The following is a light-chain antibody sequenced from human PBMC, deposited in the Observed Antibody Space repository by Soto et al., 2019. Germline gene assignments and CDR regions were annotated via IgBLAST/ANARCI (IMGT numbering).Light chain of an antibody. Sequence: QSALTQPASVSGSPGQSITIYCTGTSSDVGRYNIVSWYQQHPGKAPKLMIYEGSKRPSGVSDRFSGSKSGNTASLTISGLQAEDEADYYCCSYAGSSTYVFGTGTKVPS. J-gene: IGLJ1*01. V-gene: IGLV2-23*01. CDR3: CSYAGSSTYV. CDR1: SSDVGRYNI. CDR2: EGS.